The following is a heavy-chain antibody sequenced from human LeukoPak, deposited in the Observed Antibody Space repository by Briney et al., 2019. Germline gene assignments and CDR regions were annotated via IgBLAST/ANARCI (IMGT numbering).Heavy chain of an antibody. CDR1: GYTLTELS. D-gene: IGHD3-9*01. CDR2: FDPEDGET. V-gene: IGHV1-24*01. J-gene: IGHJ4*02. Sequence: ASVKVSCKVSGYTLTELSMHWVRQAPGKGLEWMGGFDPEDGETIYAQKFQGRVTMTEGTSTDTAYMELSSLRSEDTAVYYCAIYDILTGYFDYWGQGTLVTVSS. CDR3: AIYDILTGYFDY.